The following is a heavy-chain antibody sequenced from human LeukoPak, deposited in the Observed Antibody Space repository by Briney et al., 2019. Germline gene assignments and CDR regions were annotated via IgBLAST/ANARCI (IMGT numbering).Heavy chain of an antibody. CDR3: AKSVAVAGHFDY. CDR1: GFTFSSYS. D-gene: IGHD6-19*01. CDR2: ISGSGGST. Sequence: HAGGSLRLSCAASGFTFSSYSMNWVRQAPGKGLEWVSAISGSGGSTYYADSVKGRFTISRDNSKNTLYLQMNSLRAEDTAVYYCAKSVAVAGHFDYWGQGTLVAVSS. V-gene: IGHV3-23*01. J-gene: IGHJ4*02.